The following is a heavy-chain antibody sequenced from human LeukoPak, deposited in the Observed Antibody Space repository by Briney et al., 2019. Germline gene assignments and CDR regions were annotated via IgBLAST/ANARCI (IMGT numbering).Heavy chain of an antibody. J-gene: IGHJ4*02. V-gene: IGHV1-69*04. CDR1: GYTFTSYG. Sequence: ASVKVSCKASGYTFTSYGISWVRQAPGQGLEWMGRIIPILGIANYAQKFQGRVTITADKSTSTAYMELSSLRSEDTAVYYCARDRPGDSYGYKWGQGTLVTVSS. D-gene: IGHD5-18*01. CDR2: IIPILGIA. CDR3: ARDRPGDSYGYK.